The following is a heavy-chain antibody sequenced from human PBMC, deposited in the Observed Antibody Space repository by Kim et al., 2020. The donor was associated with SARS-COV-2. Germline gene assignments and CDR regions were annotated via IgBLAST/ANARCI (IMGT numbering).Heavy chain of an antibody. CDR3: ARPLSGTICYDY. Sequence: YVDSEKGRYTISRDNANNTLHLQWNSLRVENTALYYCARPLSGTICYDYWGRGTRVTVSS. J-gene: IGHJ4*02. D-gene: IGHD3-3*01. V-gene: IGHV3-74*01.